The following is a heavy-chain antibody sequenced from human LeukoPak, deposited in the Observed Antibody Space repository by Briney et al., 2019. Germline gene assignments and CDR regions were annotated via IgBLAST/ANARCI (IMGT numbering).Heavy chain of an antibody. Sequence: GGTLRLSCAGSGFPFSSHGMNWVRQAPGKGLEWVSGISPGGPTYYADSVKGRFTISRDDSKNTLYLQMKNLRAEDTAVYYCAKASRRHCGSTVCYTLDSWGQGSLVTVSS. CDR3: AKASRRHCGSTVCYTLDS. D-gene: IGHD2-2*02. CDR1: GFPFSSHG. CDR2: ISPGGPT. J-gene: IGHJ4*02. V-gene: IGHV3-23*01.